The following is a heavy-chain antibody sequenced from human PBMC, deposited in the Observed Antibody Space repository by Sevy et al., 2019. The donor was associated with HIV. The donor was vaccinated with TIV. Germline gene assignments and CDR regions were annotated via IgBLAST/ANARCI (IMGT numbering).Heavy chain of an antibody. Sequence: GGSLRLSCVVSGFSVSSNYMSWVRQAPGKGLEWVSNIYSDGRTYYADSVRGRFTISRDTSKNTVYLEMKSLRAEDTAVYYCTREDIVCAEDNYYGMDVWGHGTTVTVSS. V-gene: IGHV3-53*01. D-gene: IGHD2-15*01. J-gene: IGHJ6*02. CDR1: GFSVSSNY. CDR2: IYSDGRT. CDR3: TREDIVCAEDNYYGMDV.